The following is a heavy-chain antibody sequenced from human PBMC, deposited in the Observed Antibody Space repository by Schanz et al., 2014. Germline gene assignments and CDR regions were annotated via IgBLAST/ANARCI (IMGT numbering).Heavy chain of an antibody. CDR1: GYTFTSYY. V-gene: IGHV1-18*04. J-gene: IGHJ3*01. Sequence: QVQLVQSGAEVKKPGASVKVSCEASGYTFTSYYIHWFRQAPGQGLEWMGWISAYNGHTTYAQKFQGRVTMTTDTSTSTAYMELRSLISDDTAMYYCARGIPYCSSTSCSGLDAYDVWGQGTLVTVSS. CDR3: ARGIPYCSSTSCSGLDAYDV. D-gene: IGHD2-2*01. CDR2: ISAYNGHT.